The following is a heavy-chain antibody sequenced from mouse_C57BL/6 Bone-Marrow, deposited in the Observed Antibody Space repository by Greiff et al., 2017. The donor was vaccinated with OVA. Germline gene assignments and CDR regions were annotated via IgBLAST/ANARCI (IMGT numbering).Heavy chain of an antibody. J-gene: IGHJ1*03. CDR2: INPSSGYT. CDR1: GYTFTSYW. Sequence: VKLMESGAELAKPGASVKLSCKASGYTFTSYWMHWVKQRPGQGLEWIGYINPSSGYTKYNQKFKDKATLTADKSSSTAYMQLSSLTYEDSAVYYCASVFTTVVATDWYFDVWGTGTTVTVSS. CDR3: ASVFTTVVATDWYFDV. V-gene: IGHV1-7*01. D-gene: IGHD1-1*01.